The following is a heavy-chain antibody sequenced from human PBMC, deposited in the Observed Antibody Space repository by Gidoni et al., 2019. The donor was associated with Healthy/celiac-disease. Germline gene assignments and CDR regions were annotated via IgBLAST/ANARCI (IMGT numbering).Heavy chain of an antibody. V-gene: IGHV4-4*07. D-gene: IGHD2-8*01. CDR1: GGSISSYY. Sequence: QVQLQESGPGLVKPSETLSLTCTVSGGSISSYYWSWLRQPAGKGLEWIGRIYTSGSTNYNPTLKSRVTMSVDTSKNQFSLKLSSVTAADTAVYYCAREYCTNGVCYPSEFDPWGQGTLVTVSS. CDR3: AREYCTNGVCYPSEFDP. CDR2: IYTSGST. J-gene: IGHJ5*02.